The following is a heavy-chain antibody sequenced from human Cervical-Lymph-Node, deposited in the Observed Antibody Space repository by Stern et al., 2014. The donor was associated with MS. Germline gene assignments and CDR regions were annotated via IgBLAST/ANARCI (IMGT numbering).Heavy chain of an antibody. CDR2: ISDTGTT. D-gene: IGHD2-21*02. CDR3: ARDPSTTASDWFFDL. J-gene: IGHJ2*01. CDR1: GGAVSDYY. Sequence: QVQLLQPGPGLVKPSETLSLTCTVSGGAVSDYYWTWIRQRPGKGLEWIGYISDTGTTNYNPSLHSRVTITLDTSQNQVSLRLRSVTAADTAVYYCARDPSTTASDWFFDLWGRGSLVTVSS. V-gene: IGHV4-59*02.